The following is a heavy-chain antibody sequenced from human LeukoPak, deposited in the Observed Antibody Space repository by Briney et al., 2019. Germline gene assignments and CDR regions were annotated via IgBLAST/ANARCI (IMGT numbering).Heavy chain of an antibody. V-gene: IGHV3-64D*06. J-gene: IGHJ4*02. CDR2: ISSNGVST. CDR3: VKSSGGGIAAAGTAYY. Sequence: PGGSLRLSCSASGFTFSSYAMHWVRQAPGKGLESVSAISSNGVSTYYADSVKGRFTISRDNSKNTLYLQMSSLRAEDTAVYYCVKSSGGGIAAAGTAYYWSQGTLVTVSS. D-gene: IGHD6-13*01. CDR1: GFTFSSYA.